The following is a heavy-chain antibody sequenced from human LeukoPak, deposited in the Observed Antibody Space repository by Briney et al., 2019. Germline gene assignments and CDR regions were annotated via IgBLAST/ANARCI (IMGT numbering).Heavy chain of an antibody. V-gene: IGHV4-39*01. CDR1: GGSIRSSYYY. CDR3: ARGRVYYGSGSTPEGGYYGMDV. Sequence: PSETLSLTCTVSGGSIRSSYYYWGWIRQPPGKGLEWIGSIYDSGSTYYNPSLKSRVTMSVDTSKNQFSLKLNSVTAADTAVYYCARGRVYYGSGSTPEGGYYGMDVWGQGTTVTVSS. D-gene: IGHD3-10*01. J-gene: IGHJ6*02. CDR2: IYDSGST.